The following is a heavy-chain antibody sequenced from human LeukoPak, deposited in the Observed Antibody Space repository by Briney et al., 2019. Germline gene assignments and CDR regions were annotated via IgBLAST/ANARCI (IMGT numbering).Heavy chain of an antibody. CDR1: GYTFTSYY. J-gene: IGHJ6*03. CDR2: INPSGGST. CDR3: ASTLARGQQLPPYYSYYMDV. V-gene: IGHV1-46*01. Sequence: ASVKVSCKASGYTFTSYYMHWVRQAPGQGPEWMGIINPSGGSTSYAQKFQGRVTMTRDMSTSTVYMELSSLRSEDTAVYYCASTLARGQQLPPYYSYYMDVWGKGTTVTVSS. D-gene: IGHD6-13*01.